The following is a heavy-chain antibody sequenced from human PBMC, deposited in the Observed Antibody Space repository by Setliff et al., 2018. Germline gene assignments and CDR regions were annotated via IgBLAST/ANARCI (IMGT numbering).Heavy chain of an antibody. J-gene: IGHJ4*02. CDR2: ISNGGGAV. CDR3: ARDQGSYGYRAFDS. D-gene: IGHD3-16*01. V-gene: IGHV3-48*03. Sequence: GSLRLSCAASGFTFSNYAFHWVRQAPGKGLEWISYISNGGGAVKYADSVKGRITISRDNAKSSLYLQMNSLRAEDTAVYYCARDQGSYGYRAFDSWGQGALVTVSS. CDR1: GFTFSNYA.